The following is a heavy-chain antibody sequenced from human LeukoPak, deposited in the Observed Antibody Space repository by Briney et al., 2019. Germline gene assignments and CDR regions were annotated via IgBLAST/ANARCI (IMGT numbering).Heavy chain of an antibody. Sequence: PGGSLRLSCAASGFKLSRNGMHWVRQAPGKRLEWVAFIRYDATKKFYGDSVRGRFTISRDDSNNTLYLQMNNLRHEDTAVYFCARDFDDVNGDYYYIPDFWGQGVLVTVSS. CDR2: IRYDATKK. D-gene: IGHD3-22*01. CDR1: GFKLSRNG. J-gene: IGHJ4*02. CDR3: ARDFDDVNGDYYYIPDF. V-gene: IGHV3-30*02.